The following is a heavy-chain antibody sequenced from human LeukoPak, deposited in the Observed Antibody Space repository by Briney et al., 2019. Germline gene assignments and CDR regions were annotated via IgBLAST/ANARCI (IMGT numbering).Heavy chain of an antibody. D-gene: IGHD6-13*01. J-gene: IGHJ4*02. Sequence: SETLSLTCAVYGGSFSGYYWSWIRQPPGKGLEWIGEINHSGSTNYNPSLKSRVTISVDTSKNQFSLKLSSVTAADTAVHYCARSRSYSNTTLGYWGQGTLVTVSS. V-gene: IGHV4-34*01. CDR2: INHSGST. CDR1: GGSFSGYY. CDR3: ARSRSYSNTTLGY.